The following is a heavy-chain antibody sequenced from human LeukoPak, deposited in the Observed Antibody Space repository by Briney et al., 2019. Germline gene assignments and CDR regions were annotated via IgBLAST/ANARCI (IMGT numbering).Heavy chain of an antibody. J-gene: IGHJ4*02. CDR3: ARNPFSGYSGYDWDY. CDR1: GYTVTSYY. Sequence: ASVKVSCKASGYTVTSYYMHWVRQAPGQGLEWRGIINPSGGSTSYAQKFQGRVTMTRDMSTSTVYMELRSLRSDDTAVYYCARNPFSGYSGYDWDYWGQGTLVTVSS. V-gene: IGHV1-46*01. CDR2: INPSGGST. D-gene: IGHD5-12*01.